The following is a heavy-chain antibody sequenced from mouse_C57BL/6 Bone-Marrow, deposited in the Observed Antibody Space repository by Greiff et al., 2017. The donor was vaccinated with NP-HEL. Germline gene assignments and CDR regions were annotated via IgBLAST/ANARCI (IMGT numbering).Heavy chain of an antibody. CDR2: INPSSGYT. CDR3: ARLDWVPYYFDY. J-gene: IGHJ2*01. D-gene: IGHD4-1*01. CDR1: GYTFTSYT. V-gene: IGHV1-4*01. Sequence: QVQLQQSGAELARPGASVKMSCKASGYTFTSYTMHWVKQRPGQGLEWIGYINPSSGYTKYNQKFKDKATLTADKSSSTAYMQLSSLTSEDSAVYYRARLDWVPYYFDYWGQGTTLTVSS.